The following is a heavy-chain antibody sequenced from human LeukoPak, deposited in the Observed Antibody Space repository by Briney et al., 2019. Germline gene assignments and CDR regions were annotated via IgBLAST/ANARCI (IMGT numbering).Heavy chain of an antibody. V-gene: IGHV4-59*01. CDR1: GGSISSYH. Sequence: PSETLSLTCTVSGGSISSYHWSWIRQPPGKGLEWIGYIYYSGSTNYNPSLKSRVTISVDTSKNQFSLKLSSVTAADTAVYYCARDLPYYGSGDAFDIWGQGTMVTVSS. D-gene: IGHD3-10*01. J-gene: IGHJ3*02. CDR2: IYYSGST. CDR3: ARDLPYYGSGDAFDI.